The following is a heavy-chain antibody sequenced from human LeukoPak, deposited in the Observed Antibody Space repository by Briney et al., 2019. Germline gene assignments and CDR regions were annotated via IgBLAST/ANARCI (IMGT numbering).Heavy chain of an antibody. V-gene: IGHV4-59*01. D-gene: IGHD3-9*01. CDR2: IYYSGST. J-gene: IGHJ4*02. CDR3: ARGDILTDGWYYFDY. Sequence: PSETLSLTCTASGGSISSYYWSWIRQPPGKGLEWIGYIYYSGSTNYNPSLKSRVTISVDTSKNQFSLKLSSVTAADTAVYYCARGDILTDGWYYFDYWGQGTLVTVSS. CDR1: GGSISSYY.